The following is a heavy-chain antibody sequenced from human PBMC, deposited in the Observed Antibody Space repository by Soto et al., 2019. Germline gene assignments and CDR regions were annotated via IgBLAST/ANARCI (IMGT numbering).Heavy chain of an antibody. Sequence: QLQLQESGPGLVKPSETLSLICTVSGGSISSSTYYWGWIRQPPGKGLEWIGNIYYSGSTYYNPSLKSRATISVATPQTQFPLKLSSVTAADTAMYFCARHARCSCYSWGQGTLVTVSS. CDR1: GGSISSSTYY. D-gene: IGHD2-15*01. CDR3: ARHARCSCYS. J-gene: IGHJ4*02. V-gene: IGHV4-39*01. CDR2: IYYSGST.